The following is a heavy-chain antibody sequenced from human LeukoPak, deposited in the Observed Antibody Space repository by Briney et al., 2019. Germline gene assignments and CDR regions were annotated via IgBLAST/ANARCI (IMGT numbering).Heavy chain of an antibody. CDR3: AVTFIAAAGDDAFDI. D-gene: IGHD6-13*01. CDR1: GGSFSSYY. J-gene: IGHJ3*02. V-gene: IGHV4-34*01. Sequence: SETLSLTCAVYGGSFSSYYWSWIRQPPGKGLEWIGEINHSGSTNYNPSLKSRVTISVDTSKNQFSLKLSSVTAADTAVYYCAVTFIAAAGDDAFDIWGQGTMVTVSS. CDR2: INHSGST.